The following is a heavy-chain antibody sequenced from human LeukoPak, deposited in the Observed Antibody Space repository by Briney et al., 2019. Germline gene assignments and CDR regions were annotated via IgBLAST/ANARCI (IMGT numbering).Heavy chain of an antibody. D-gene: IGHD3-3*02. CDR3: ARVPTVLGNPEGYMDV. CDR2: IYYSGST. J-gene: IGHJ6*03. Sequence: PSETLSLTCTVSGGSISSYYWSWIRQPPGKGLEWIGYIYYSGSTNYNPSLKSRVTISVDTSKNQISLQLSSVTAADTAVYYCARVPTVLGNPEGYMDVWGKGTTVTVSS. CDR1: GGSISSYY. V-gene: IGHV4-59*01.